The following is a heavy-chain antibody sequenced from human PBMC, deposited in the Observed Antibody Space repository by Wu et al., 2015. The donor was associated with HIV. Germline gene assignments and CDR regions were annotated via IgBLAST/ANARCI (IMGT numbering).Heavy chain of an antibody. D-gene: IGHD1-26*01. CDR3: ARGIGYSGSYYIGEYFHL. CDR1: GYTFTSYG. Sequence: QIQLEQSGVEVKKPGASVKVSCKASGYTFTSYGINWVRQAPGQGLEWMGWINTFNGNRDYAENFQARVTMTTDTSTSTAYMELRSLRSDDTGIYYXARGIGYSGSYYIGEYFHLLGPGPPVVFVSS. CDR2: INTFNGNR. V-gene: IGHV1-18*01. J-gene: IGHJ1*01.